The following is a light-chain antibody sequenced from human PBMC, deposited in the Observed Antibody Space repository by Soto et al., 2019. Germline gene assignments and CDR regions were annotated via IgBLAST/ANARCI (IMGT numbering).Light chain of an antibody. CDR2: GAS. Sequence: EIVMTQSPASLSVSPGDGATLSCRASQSVASNVAWYQQKPGHGPRLLIHGASTRAVGVPARFTGSGSGTDFTLTISSLPSEDFAVYYCQQYHNWPPQFTFGQGTKLQIK. CDR1: QSVASN. CDR3: QQYHNWPPQFT. J-gene: IGKJ2*01. V-gene: IGKV3-15*01.